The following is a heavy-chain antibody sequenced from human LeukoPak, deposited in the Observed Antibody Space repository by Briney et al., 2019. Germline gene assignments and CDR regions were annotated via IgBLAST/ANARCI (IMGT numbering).Heavy chain of an antibody. CDR3: VKGESRSYASSFDY. Sequence: GGSLRLSCSASGFTFSSYAMHWVRQAPGKGLEYVSAISSNGGSTYYADSVKGRFTISRDNSKNTLYLQMSSLRAEDTAVYYCVKGESRSYASSFDYWGQGTLVTVSS. D-gene: IGHD1-26*01. CDR1: GFTFSSYA. V-gene: IGHV3-64D*06. CDR2: ISSNGGST. J-gene: IGHJ4*02.